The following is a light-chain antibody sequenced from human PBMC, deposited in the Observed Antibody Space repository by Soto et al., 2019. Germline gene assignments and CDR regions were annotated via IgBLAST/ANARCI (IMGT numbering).Light chain of an antibody. V-gene: IGKV3-20*01. CDR1: QSVSSSY. CDR3: HQFGGSPPYT. CDR2: GAS. Sequence: EIVLTQSPGTLSLSPGEIDTLSCRVSQSVSSSYLAWYQQKPGQAPRLLIYGASSRATGIPDRFSGSGSGTDFTLTISRLEPEDFAVFYCHQFGGSPPYTFGQGTKLEIK. J-gene: IGKJ2*01.